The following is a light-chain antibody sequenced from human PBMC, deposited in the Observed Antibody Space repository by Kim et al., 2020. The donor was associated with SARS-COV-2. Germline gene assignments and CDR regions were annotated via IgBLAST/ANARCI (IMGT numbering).Light chain of an antibody. Sequence: GRKVPISCSGSSSNIGNNYVSWYQQLPGTAPKLLIYDNNKRPSGIPDRFSGSKSGTSATLGITGIQTGDEADYYCGTWDSSLSAGVFGTGTKVTVL. J-gene: IGLJ1*01. CDR1: SSNIGNNY. V-gene: IGLV1-51*01. CDR2: DNN. CDR3: GTWDSSLSAGV.